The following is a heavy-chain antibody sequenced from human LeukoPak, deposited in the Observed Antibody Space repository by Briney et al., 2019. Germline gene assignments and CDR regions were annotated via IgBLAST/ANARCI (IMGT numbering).Heavy chain of an antibody. CDR1: GFPVSSNY. Sequence: GSLRLSCAASGFPVSSNYMSWVRPAPGKGLEWVSVIYSGGSTYYAHSVKGRFTIPRDNSKNTLYLQMNSLRAEDTAVYYCAKDSGGSGSFLFVNWGQGTLVTVSS. CDR2: IYSGGST. CDR3: AKDSGGSGSFLFVN. D-gene: IGHD3-10*01. J-gene: IGHJ4*02. V-gene: IGHV3-66*01.